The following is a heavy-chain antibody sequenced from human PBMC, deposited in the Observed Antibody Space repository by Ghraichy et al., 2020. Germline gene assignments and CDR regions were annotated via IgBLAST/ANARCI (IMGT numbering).Heavy chain of an antibody. CDR2: ISSSGSTI. V-gene: IGHV3-48*03. Sequence: GESLNISCAASGFTFSSYEMNWVRQAPGKGLEWVSYISSSGSTINYADSVKGRFTLSSDNAKNSLYLQMNSLRAEDTAVYYCARVLYGDYGMDVWGQGTTVTGSS. CDR1: GFTFSSYE. CDR3: ARVLYGDYGMDV. J-gene: IGHJ6*02. D-gene: IGHD4-17*01.